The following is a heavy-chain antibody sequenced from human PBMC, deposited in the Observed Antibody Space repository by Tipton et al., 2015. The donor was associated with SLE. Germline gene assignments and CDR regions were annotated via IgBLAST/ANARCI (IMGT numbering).Heavy chain of an antibody. CDR2: IYHSGNT. CDR3: ARATVTTGKFQH. V-gene: IGHV4-38-2*02. D-gene: IGHD4-17*01. Sequence: TLSLTCTVSGGSISPYYWGWIRQPPGKGLEWIGSIYHSGNTYSNPSLESRVTISVDTSKNQFSLQLSSVTAADTAVYYCARATVTTGKFQHWGQGTLVTVSS. J-gene: IGHJ1*01. CDR1: GGSISPYY.